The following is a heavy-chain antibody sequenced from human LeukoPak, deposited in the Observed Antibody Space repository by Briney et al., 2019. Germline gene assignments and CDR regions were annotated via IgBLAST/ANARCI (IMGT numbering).Heavy chain of an antibody. CDR1: GFSFSSYS. D-gene: IGHD6-19*01. J-gene: IGHJ6*03. CDR2: ISSSSSYI. Sequence: GGSLRLSCAASGFSFSSYSMNWVRQAPGKGLEWVSFISSSSSYIYYADSVKGRFTISRDNAKNSLYLQMNSLRAEDTAVYYCARGIAVAGRHYYHYMDVWGKGTTVTVFS. CDR3: ARGIAVAGRHYYHYMDV. V-gene: IGHV3-21*01.